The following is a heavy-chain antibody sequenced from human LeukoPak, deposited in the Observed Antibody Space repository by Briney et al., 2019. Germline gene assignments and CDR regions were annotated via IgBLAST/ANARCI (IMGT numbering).Heavy chain of an antibody. Sequence: SETLSLTCTVSGGSISSYYWSWVRQPPGKGLEWIGYIYYSGTTNYNPSLKSRVTISVDMSKNQFPLKLTSVTAADTALYYCARVGSRRNWFDPWGQGTLVAVSS. J-gene: IGHJ5*02. CDR3: ARVGSRRNWFDP. CDR2: IYYSGTT. CDR1: GGSISSYY. D-gene: IGHD2-15*01. V-gene: IGHV4-59*01.